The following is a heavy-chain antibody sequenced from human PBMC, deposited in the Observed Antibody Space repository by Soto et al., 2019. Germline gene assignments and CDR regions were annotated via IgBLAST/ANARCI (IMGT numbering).Heavy chain of an antibody. CDR2: IKQDESHI. CDR1: GFTFSNYW. CDR3: ARGILAAPRTAPDY. V-gene: IGHV3-7*04. D-gene: IGHD6-19*01. Sequence: PGGSLRLSCAASGFTFSNYWMSWVRQAPGKGLEWVANIKQDESHINYLDSVKGRFTISRDNAKNSLYLQMNGLRAEDTAVYYCARGILAAPRTAPDYWGQGTLLTVSS. J-gene: IGHJ4*02.